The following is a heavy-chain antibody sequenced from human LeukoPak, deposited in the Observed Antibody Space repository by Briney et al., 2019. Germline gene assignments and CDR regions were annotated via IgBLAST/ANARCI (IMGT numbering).Heavy chain of an antibody. CDR3: TRSRPVRGITFDN. Sequence: PGGSLRLSCAASGFIFSDYSFDWVRQAPGKGLEWVSYIRSGSNTIYYADSVKGRFAISRDDAKNSLYLQMNSLRGEDTAVYYCTRSRPVRGITFDNWGQGTLVTVSS. D-gene: IGHD3-10*01. J-gene: IGHJ4*02. CDR2: IRSGSNTI. CDR1: GFIFSDYS. V-gene: IGHV3-48*04.